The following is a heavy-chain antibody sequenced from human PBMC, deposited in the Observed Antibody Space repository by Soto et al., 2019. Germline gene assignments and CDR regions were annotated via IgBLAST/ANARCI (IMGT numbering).Heavy chain of an antibody. CDR2: VIAIPGLA. Sequence: SVKVSCKASGGTFISYTISWVRQAPGQGLEWMGRVIAIPGLANYAQKFQGRVTITVDKSTSTAYMELSNLRSEDTAVYYCASNLDSGYDVFDYWGQGTLVTVSS. V-gene: IGHV1-69*02. CDR1: GGTFISYT. D-gene: IGHD5-12*01. CDR3: ASNLDSGYDVFDY. J-gene: IGHJ4*02.